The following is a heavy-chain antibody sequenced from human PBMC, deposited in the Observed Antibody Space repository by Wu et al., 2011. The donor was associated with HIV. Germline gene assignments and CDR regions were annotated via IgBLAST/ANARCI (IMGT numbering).Heavy chain of an antibody. V-gene: IGHV1-18*01. D-gene: IGHD2-2*03. Sequence: QVQLCSLGLEVKKPGSSVKVSCKASGGAFSTYAISWVRQAPGQGPEWMGWISVYNGNTKYAQKLQGRVTMTIDRSTSTAYMELRSLRPDETAVYYCARDGYCISTRCYDGTLDYWGQGTLVTVSS. CDR1: GGAFSTYA. J-gene: IGHJ4*02. CDR2: ISVYNGNT. CDR3: ARDGYCISTRCYDGTLDY.